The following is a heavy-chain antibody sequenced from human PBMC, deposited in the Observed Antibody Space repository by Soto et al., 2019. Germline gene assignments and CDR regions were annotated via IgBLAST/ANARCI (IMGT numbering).Heavy chain of an antibody. CDR2: VIPIFGTA. D-gene: IGHD3-22*01. Sequence: SVKVSCKASGGTFSSYAISWVRQAPGQGLEWMGGVIPIFGTANYAQKFQGRVTITADESTSTAYMELSSLRSEDTAVYYCARSRYYYDSSGSIGGMDVWGQGTTVTVSS. J-gene: IGHJ6*02. V-gene: IGHV1-69*13. CDR1: GGTFSSYA. CDR3: ARSRYYYDSSGSIGGMDV.